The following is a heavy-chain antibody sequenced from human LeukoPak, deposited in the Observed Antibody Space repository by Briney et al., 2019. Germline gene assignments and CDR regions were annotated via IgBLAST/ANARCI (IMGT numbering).Heavy chain of an antibody. Sequence: SETLSLTCTVSGGSISSYYWSWTRQPPGKGLEWIGYIYYSGSTNYNPSLKSRVTISVDTSKNQFSLKLSSVTAADTAVYYCARGGAYSGYDLYYYYYMDVWGKGTTVTVSS. V-gene: IGHV4-59*01. J-gene: IGHJ6*03. D-gene: IGHD5-12*01. CDR2: IYYSGST. CDR1: GGSISSYY. CDR3: ARGGAYSGYDLYYYYYMDV.